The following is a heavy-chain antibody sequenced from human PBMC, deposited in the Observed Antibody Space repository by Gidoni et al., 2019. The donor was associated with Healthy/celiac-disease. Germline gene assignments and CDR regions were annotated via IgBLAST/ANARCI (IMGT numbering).Heavy chain of an antibody. D-gene: IGHD4-17*01. J-gene: IGHJ6*02. CDR3: ARAGVTVTTYYGMDV. CDR2: IIPIFGTA. V-gene: IGHV1-69*01. CDR1: GGTFSSYA. Sequence: GGTFSSYAISWVRQAPGQGLEWMGGIIPIFGTANYAQKFQGRVTITADESTSTAYMELSSLRSEDTAVYYCARAGVTVTTYYGMDVWGQGTTVTVSS.